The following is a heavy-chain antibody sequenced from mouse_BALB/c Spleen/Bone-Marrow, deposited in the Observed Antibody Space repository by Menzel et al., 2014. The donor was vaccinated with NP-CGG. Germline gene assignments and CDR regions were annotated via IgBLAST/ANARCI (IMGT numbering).Heavy chain of an antibody. CDR3: ARSGSSSGYFDY. V-gene: IGHV5-17*02. CDR1: GFTFSSFG. CDR2: ISSGSGTA. J-gene: IGHJ2*01. Sequence: EVQLEESGGGLVQPGGSRKLSCAASGFTFSSFGMHWVRQAPEKGLEWVAYISSGSGTAYYDAKVMGRFTISRDNPKNTLFLQMTSLRSEDTAMYDCARSGSSSGYFDYWGQGTTLTVSS. D-gene: IGHD1-1*01.